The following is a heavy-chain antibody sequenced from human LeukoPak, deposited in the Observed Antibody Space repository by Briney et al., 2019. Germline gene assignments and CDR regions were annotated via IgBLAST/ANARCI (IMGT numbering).Heavy chain of an antibody. J-gene: IGHJ3*02. Sequence: KSGGSLRLSCAASGFTFSSYSMNWVRQAPGKGLEWVSSISSSSSYIYYADSVKGRFTISRDNAKNSLYLQMNSLRAEDTAVYYCARDTANRHYDFWSAPAGAFDIWGQGTMVTVSS. CDR1: GFTFSSYS. CDR2: ISSSSSYI. D-gene: IGHD3-3*01. V-gene: IGHV3-21*01. CDR3: ARDTANRHYDFWSAPAGAFDI.